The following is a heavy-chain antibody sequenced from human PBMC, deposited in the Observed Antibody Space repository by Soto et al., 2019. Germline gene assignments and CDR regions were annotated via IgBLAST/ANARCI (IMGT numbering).Heavy chain of an antibody. CDR2: INPGDGTT. J-gene: IGHJ4*02. V-gene: IGHV1-46*01. Sequence: QVQLVQSGAEVRKPGASVKVSCKASGYSFTNYYMHWVRQAPGQGLEWMGTINPGDGTTSNAQKFPGRVTMTRDTSTSTVYMELSSLRSEDTSVYYCARAGVGSFDFWGQGTLVTVSS. CDR3: ARAGVGSFDF. CDR1: GYSFTNYY. D-gene: IGHD3-3*01.